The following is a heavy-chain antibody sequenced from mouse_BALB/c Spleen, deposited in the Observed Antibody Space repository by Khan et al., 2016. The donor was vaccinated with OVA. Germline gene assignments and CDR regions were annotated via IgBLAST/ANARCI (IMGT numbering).Heavy chain of an antibody. V-gene: IGHV5-6*01. CDR1: GFTFSTYG. CDR3: TRLAYYYDSGGFAY. D-gene: IGHD1-1*01. Sequence: EVELVESGGDLVKPGGSLKLSCAASGFTFSTYGMSWVRQTPDKRLEWVATVSTGGGYTYYPDSVTGRFTISRDNAKNTLYLQMSGLKSEDTARFYCTRLAYYYDSGGFAYWGQGTLVTVSA. CDR2: VSTGGGYT. J-gene: IGHJ3*01.